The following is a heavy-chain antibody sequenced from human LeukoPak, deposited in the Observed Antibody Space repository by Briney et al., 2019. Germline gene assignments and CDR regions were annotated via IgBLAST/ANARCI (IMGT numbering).Heavy chain of an antibody. D-gene: IGHD5-12*01. CDR2: INHSGST. V-gene: IGHV4-34*01. CDR1: GGSFSGYY. Sequence: SETLSLTCAVYGGSFSGYYWSWIRQPPEKGLEWIGEINHSGSTNYNPSLKSRVTISVDTSKNQFSLKLSSVTAADTAVYYCARARTGGGYVDPYYFDYWGQGTLVTVSS. CDR3: ARARTGGGYVDPYYFDY. J-gene: IGHJ4*02.